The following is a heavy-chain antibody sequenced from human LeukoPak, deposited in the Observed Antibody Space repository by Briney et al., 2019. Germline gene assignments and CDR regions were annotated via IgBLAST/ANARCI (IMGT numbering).Heavy chain of an antibody. CDR2: ITLSRTTI. CDR3: AKIAVVADGY. D-gene: IGHD2-15*01. V-gene: IGHV3-48*01. CDR1: GFTFSNYN. Sequence: GGSLRLSCAASGFTFSNYNVNWVRQAPGKGLEWVAYITLSRTTIYYADSVKGRFTISRDNSKNTLYLQMNSLRAEDTAVYYCAKIAVVADGYWGQGTLVTVSS. J-gene: IGHJ4*02.